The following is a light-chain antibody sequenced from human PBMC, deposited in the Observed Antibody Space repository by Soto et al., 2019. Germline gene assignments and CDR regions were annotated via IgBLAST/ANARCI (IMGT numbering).Light chain of an antibody. V-gene: IGKV3D-15*01. J-gene: IGKJ1*01. CDR1: QRVNIN. Sequence: ASLGERATLSCRSSQRVNINLAWYQQKPGQAPRLLIYGASSRATDIPDRFSGSGSGTDFTLTISSLQPADFATYNFQQSYSTPRTFGQGTEVKIK. CDR3: QQSYSTPRT. CDR2: GAS.